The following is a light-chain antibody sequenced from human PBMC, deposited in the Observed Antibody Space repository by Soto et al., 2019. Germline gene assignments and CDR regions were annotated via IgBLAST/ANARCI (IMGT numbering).Light chain of an antibody. J-gene: IGKJ3*01. CDR1: QGISNY. V-gene: IGKV1-9*01. Sequence: DIQLTQSPSFLSASVGDRVTITCWASQGISNYLAWYQQKPGKAPQLLIYAASTLQSGVPSRFSGSGSGTEFTLTISSLQPEDFATYCCQQLNSSPFTFGPGTKVDIK. CDR3: QQLNSSPFT. CDR2: AAS.